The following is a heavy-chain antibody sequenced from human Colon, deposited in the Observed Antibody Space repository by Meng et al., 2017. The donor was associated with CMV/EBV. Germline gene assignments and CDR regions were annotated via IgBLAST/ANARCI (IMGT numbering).Heavy chain of an antibody. CDR1: GFTFSSYS. CDR3: ARDDGYCSSTSCYRGTYFDY. D-gene: IGHD2-2*01. CDR2: ISSSSYI. V-gene: IGHV3-21*01. J-gene: IGHJ4*02. Sequence: GESLKISCAASGFTFSSYSMNWVRQAPGKGLEWVSSISSSSYIYYADSVKGRFTISRDNAKNSLYLQMNSQRAEDTAVYYCARDDGYCSSTSCYRGTYFDYWGQGILVTVSS.